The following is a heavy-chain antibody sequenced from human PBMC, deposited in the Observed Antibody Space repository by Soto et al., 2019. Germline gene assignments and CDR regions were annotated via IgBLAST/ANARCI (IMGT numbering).Heavy chain of an antibody. V-gene: IGHV1-18*04. CDR1: GYTFTSYG. J-gene: IGHJ4*02. CDR2: ISADNGNT. D-gene: IGHD3-10*01. CDR3: ARDRHAYGYGSLPFDY. Sequence: AAVKVSCKASGYTFTSYGISWVRQAPGQGLEWMGWISADNGNTNYAQKLQGRVTMTTDTSTSTAYMELRSLRSDDTAVYYCARDRHAYGYGSLPFDYWGQRNLLTV.